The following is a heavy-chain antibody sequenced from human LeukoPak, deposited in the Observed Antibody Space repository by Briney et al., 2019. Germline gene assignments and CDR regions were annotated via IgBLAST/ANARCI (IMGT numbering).Heavy chain of an antibody. D-gene: IGHD2-8*01. CDR1: GGSISSSSYY. CDR3: ARHIGGVDYY. Sequence: SETLSLTCTVSGGSISSSSYYWSWIRQPPGKGLEWIGYIYYTGSTNYNPSLKSRVTISVDTSKNQFSLKLSSVTAADTAMYYCARHIGGVDYYWGQGALVTVSS. V-gene: IGHV4-61*05. J-gene: IGHJ4*02. CDR2: IYYTGST.